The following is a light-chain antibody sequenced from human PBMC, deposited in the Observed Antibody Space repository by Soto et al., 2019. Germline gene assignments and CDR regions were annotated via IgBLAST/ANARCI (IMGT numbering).Light chain of an antibody. CDR2: DAS. CDR3: QHRRNLPLT. V-gene: IGKV3-11*01. J-gene: IGKJ5*01. Sequence: EIVLTQSQDTLSLSTGERATLSCRASQSVSSYLLWYQQKPGQTPRLLIYDASNRYTGIPARFSGSGSETDFTLTISSLYPEDFAVYHCQHRRNLPLTFGKWRLLEI. CDR1: QSVSSY.